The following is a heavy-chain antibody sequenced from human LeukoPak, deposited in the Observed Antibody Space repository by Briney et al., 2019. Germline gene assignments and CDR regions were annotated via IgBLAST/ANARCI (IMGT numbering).Heavy chain of an antibody. D-gene: IGHD6-13*01. CDR2: IYYSGST. V-gene: IGHV4-59*01. J-gene: IGHJ5*02. CDR3: ARDQAAVSNWFDP. Sequence: SETLSLTCTVSGGSISSYYWSWIRQPPGKGLEWIGYIYYSGSTNYNPSLKSRVTISVDTSKNQFSLKLSSVTAADTAVYYCARDQAAVSNWFDPWGQGTLVTASS. CDR1: GGSISSYY.